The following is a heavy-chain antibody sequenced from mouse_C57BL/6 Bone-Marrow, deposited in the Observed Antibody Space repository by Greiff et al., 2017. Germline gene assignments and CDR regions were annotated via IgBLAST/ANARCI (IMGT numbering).Heavy chain of an antibody. CDR2: IDPETGGT. V-gene: IGHV1-15*01. J-gene: IGHJ1*03. CDR1: GYTFTDYE. CDR3: ITGAWYFDV. Sequence: VKLQESGAELVRPGASVTLSCKASGYTFTDYEMHWVKQTPVHGLEWIGAIDPETGGTAYNQKFKGKAILTADKSSSTASMELRSLTSEDSAVYYCITGAWYFDVWGTGTTVTVSS.